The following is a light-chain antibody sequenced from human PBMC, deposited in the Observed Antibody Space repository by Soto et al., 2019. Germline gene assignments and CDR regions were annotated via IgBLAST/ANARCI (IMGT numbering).Light chain of an antibody. Sequence: AIQLTQSPSSLSATVGDRVTITCRASQDISRALAWYQQKPGEAPKLLISPASNLQSGVPSRFSGSGSGTDFTLTISGLQPEDFAVYYCQQYGNFPYTFGQGTKLEIK. CDR2: PAS. J-gene: IGKJ2*01. V-gene: IGKV1D-13*01. CDR1: QDISRA. CDR3: QQYGNFPYT.